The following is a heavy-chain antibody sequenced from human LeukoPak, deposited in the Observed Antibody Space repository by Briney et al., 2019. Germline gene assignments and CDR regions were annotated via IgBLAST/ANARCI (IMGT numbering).Heavy chain of an antibody. D-gene: IGHD3-22*01. CDR2: ISGSGGST. CDR3: AKALYYYDSSGSVFDY. Sequence: PGGSLRLSCAASGFTFSSYGMHWVRQAPGKGLEWVSAISGSGGSTYYADSVKGRFTISRDNSKNTLYLQMNSLRAEDTAVYYCAKALYYYDSSGSVFDYWGQGTLVTVSS. J-gene: IGHJ4*02. V-gene: IGHV3-23*01. CDR1: GFTFSSYG.